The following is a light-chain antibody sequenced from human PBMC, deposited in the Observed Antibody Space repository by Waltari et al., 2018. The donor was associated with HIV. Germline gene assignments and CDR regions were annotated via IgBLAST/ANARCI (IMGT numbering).Light chain of an antibody. CDR2: EVS. CDR1: SRHVGGYNY. Sequence: QSALTQPPSPSGSPGQPVTISCTGTSRHVGGYNYVTWYQQHPGKAPKLMIYEVSKRPSGVPDRFSGSGSGNTASLTVSGLQAEDEADYYCSSYTGSDNLVFGGGTKLTVL. CDR3: SSYTGSDNLV. J-gene: IGLJ2*01. V-gene: IGLV2-8*01.